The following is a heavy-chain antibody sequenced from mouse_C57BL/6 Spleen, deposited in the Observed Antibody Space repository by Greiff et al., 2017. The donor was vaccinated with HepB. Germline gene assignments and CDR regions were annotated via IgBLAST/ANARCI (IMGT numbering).Heavy chain of an antibody. J-gene: IGHJ3*01. CDR2: IYPGSGST. D-gene: IGHD1-1*01. CDR3: ARWLDYYGSSPFAY. Sequence: QVQLQQPGAELVKPGASVKMSCKASGYTFTSYWITWVKQRPGQGLEWIGDIYPGSGSTNYNEKFKSKATMTVDTSSSTAYMQLSSLTSEDSAVYYCARWLDYYGSSPFAYWGQGTLVTVSA. CDR1: GYTFTSYW. V-gene: IGHV1-55*01.